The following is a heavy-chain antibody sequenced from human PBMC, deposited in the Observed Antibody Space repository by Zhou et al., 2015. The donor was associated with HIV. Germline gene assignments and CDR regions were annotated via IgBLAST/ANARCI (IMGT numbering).Heavy chain of an antibody. J-gene: IGHJ5*02. CDR1: GFTFSSYA. V-gene: IGHV3-30-3*01. Sequence: QVQLVESGGGVVQPGRSLRLSCAASGFTFSSYAMHWVRQAPGKGLEWVAVISYDGSNKYYADSVKGRFTISRDNSKNTLYLQMNSLRAEDTAVYYCARDKGELRNNWFDPGAREPWSPSPQ. CDR2: ISYDGSNK. D-gene: IGHD1-26*01. CDR3: ARDKGELRNNWFDP.